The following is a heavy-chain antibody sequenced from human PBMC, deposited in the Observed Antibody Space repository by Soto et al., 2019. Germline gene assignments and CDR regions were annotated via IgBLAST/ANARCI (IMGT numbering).Heavy chain of an antibody. CDR2: ISGSGDRT. J-gene: IGHJ4*02. V-gene: IGHV3-23*04. D-gene: IGHD3-10*01. CDR3: AKWGDRFLGGY. Sequence: EVHLVESGGGPVQPGGSLRLSCAASGFTFGSYAIMWVRQAPGKGMEWVSAISGSGDRTYYADSVKGRFTISRDNSRRIVFLQMNSLGVEDTAVYYCAKWGDRFLGGYWGQGTLVTVSS. CDR1: GFTFGSYA.